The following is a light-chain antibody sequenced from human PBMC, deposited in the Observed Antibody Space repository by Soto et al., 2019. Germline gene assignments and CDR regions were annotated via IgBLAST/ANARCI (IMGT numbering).Light chain of an antibody. CDR1: QSISRH. CDR3: QQGYSTPVT. V-gene: IGKV1-39*01. J-gene: IGKJ5*01. Sequence: DIHMTQSPSSLSPSVGDRVTLTCRASQSISRHLNWYQQKAGRAPRLIIYGASNLQTGVPSRFSARVSGTEFTLTISSLLPEDFAIYLCQQGYSTPVTFGQGTR. CDR2: GAS.